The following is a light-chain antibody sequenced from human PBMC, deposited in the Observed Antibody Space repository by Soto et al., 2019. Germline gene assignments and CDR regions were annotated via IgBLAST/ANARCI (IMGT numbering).Light chain of an antibody. CDR2: VAS. J-gene: IGKJ4*01. CDR3: QHYNNWPLT. V-gene: IGKV3-15*01. CDR1: QSIRTN. Sequence: EIVMTQSPATLSVSPGERASLSCRASQSIRTNLAWYQQKPGQAPRLLIYVASTRAAGIPARFSGSGSGTEFTLTIDSLQSEDFAIYYCQHYNNWPLTFGGGTKVDIK.